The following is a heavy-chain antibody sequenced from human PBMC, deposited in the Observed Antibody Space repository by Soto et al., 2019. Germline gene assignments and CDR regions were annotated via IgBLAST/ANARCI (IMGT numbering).Heavy chain of an antibody. CDR1: GYGFTTYG. CDR3: ARGRYGDY. D-gene: IGHD1-1*01. Sequence: QVHLVQSGAEVKKPWASVKVSCKGSGYGFTTYGITWVRQAPGQGLEWMAWISAHNGNTNYAQKLQGRVTVTRDTSTSTAYMDLRSLRSDYTAVYYCARGRYGDYWGQGALVTVSS. CDR2: ISAHNGNT. V-gene: IGHV1-18*01. J-gene: IGHJ4*02.